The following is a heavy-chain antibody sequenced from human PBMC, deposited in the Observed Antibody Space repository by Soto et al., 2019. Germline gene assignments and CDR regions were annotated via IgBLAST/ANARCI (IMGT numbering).Heavy chain of an antibody. D-gene: IGHD3-3*01. CDR2: IFYGEGA. Sequence: PSETLSRTCNVFVGSISSRRYYWGWIRQPPGKGLEWIGSIFYGEGASYNPSLKSRVTISVDTSKNQFSLKLTSVTAADTAVYYCATHPRGFLEWSPNSYSWGQGTLVTVSS. V-gene: IGHV4-39*01. J-gene: IGHJ4*02. CDR1: VGSISSRRYY. CDR3: ATHPRGFLEWSPNSYS.